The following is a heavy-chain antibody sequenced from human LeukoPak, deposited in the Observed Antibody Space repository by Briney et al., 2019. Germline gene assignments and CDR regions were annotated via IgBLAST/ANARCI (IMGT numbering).Heavy chain of an antibody. J-gene: IGHJ4*02. V-gene: IGHV3-23*01. Sequence: QPGGSLRLSCAASGFTFSSYGMSWVRQAPGKGLEWVSGISGSGINTYYADSVKGRFTISRDNSKNTLYLQMNSLRAEDTAVYYCAKLPTVVTSTFDYWGQGILVTVSS. CDR2: ISGSGINT. CDR1: GFTFSSYG. D-gene: IGHD4-23*01. CDR3: AKLPTVVTSTFDY.